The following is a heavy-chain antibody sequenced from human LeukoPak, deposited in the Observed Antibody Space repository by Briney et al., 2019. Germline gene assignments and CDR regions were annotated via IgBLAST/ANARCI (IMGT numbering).Heavy chain of an antibody. CDR2: INHSGST. V-gene: IGHV4-34*01. Sequence: SETLSLTCAVYGGSFSGYYWSWIRQPPGKGLEWIGEINHSGSTNYNPSLKSRVTISVDTSKNQFSLKLSSVTAADTAVYYCARVVAARRWFDPWGRGTLVTVSS. CDR1: GGSFSGYY. CDR3: ARVVAARRWFDP. D-gene: IGHD6-19*01. J-gene: IGHJ5*02.